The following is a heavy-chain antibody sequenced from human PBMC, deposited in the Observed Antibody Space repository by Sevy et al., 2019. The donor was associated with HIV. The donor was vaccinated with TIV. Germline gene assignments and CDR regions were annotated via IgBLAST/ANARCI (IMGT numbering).Heavy chain of an antibody. CDR2: ISYDGSNK. J-gene: IGHJ6*02. V-gene: IGHV3-30*18. CDR3: AKGRDSSGWYYYGMDV. Sequence: GGSLRLSCAASGITFSSYGMHWVRQAPGKGLEWVAFISYDGSNKYYADSVKGRFTISRDNSKNTLYLQMNGLRAEDTAVYYCAKGRDSSGWYYYGMDVWGQGTTVTVSS. D-gene: IGHD6-19*01. CDR1: GITFSSYG.